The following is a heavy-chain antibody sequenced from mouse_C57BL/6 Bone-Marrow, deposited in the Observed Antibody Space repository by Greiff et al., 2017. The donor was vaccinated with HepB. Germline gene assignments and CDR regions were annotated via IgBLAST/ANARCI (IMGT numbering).Heavy chain of an antibody. Sequence: QVQLQQSGAELVKPGASVKLSCKASGYTFTEYTIHWVKQRSGQGLEWIGWFYPGSGSIKYNEKFKDKATLTADKSYSTVYMELSRLTSEDSAVYFGARHAPPLLLRPPLGFDYWGQGTTLTVSS. V-gene: IGHV1-62-2*01. CDR1: GYTFTEYT. CDR2: FYPGSGSI. D-gene: IGHD1-1*01. CDR3: ARHAPPLLLRPPLGFDY. J-gene: IGHJ2*01.